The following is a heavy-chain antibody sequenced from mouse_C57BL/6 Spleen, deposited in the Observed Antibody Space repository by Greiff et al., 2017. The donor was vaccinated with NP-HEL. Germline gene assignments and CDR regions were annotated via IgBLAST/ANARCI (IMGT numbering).Heavy chain of an antibody. CDR2: ISSGGSYT. J-gene: IGHJ3*01. CDR1: GFTFSSYG. Sequence: EVQLVESGGDLVKPGGSLKLSCAASGFTFSSYGMSWVRQTPDKRLEWVATISSGGSYTYYPDSVKGRFTISRDNAKNTLYLQMSSLKSEDTAMYYCARQTAQVTFAYWGQGTLVTVSA. CDR3: ARQTAQVTFAY. D-gene: IGHD3-2*02. V-gene: IGHV5-6*01.